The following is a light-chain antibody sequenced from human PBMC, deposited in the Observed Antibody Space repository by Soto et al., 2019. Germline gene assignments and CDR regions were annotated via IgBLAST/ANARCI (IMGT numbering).Light chain of an antibody. V-gene: IGLV2-14*01. J-gene: IGLJ6*01. CDR3: SSYTFTGNDV. CDR2: DLS. CDR1: SSDVGAYNC. Sequence: QSVLTPPASASTSPGQSIAISCTGTSSDVGAYNCVSCYRQHPLKAPKLMIYDLSDGSSWVSKRFSASKSGNTATLTMSGLQDEDVADYLWSSYTFTGNDV.